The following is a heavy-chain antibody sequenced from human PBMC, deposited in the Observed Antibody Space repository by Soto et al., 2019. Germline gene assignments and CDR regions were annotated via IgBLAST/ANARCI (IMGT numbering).Heavy chain of an antibody. CDR1: GLTFSSYW. Sequence: PGGSLRLSCAASGLTFSSYWMSWVRQAPGKGLEWVANIKQDGSEKYYVDSVKGRFTISRDNAKNSLYLQMNSLRAEDTAVYYCARNYDSSGYYYYYYYYGMDVWGQGTTVTVTS. V-gene: IGHV3-7*01. J-gene: IGHJ6*02. CDR3: ARNYDSSGYYYYYYYYGMDV. CDR2: IKQDGSEK. D-gene: IGHD3-22*01.